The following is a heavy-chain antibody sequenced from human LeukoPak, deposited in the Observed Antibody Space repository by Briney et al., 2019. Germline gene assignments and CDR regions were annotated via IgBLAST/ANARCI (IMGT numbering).Heavy chain of an antibody. D-gene: IGHD6-6*01. V-gene: IGHV4-38-2*02. CDR3: ARVEYSSWFDP. CDR2: VYPGGTN. Sequence: SETLSLTCPVSGYYISSGYYWGWIRQTPGKGLEWIGTVYPGGTNYYNPSLKSRVTISLDTSNNEFSLKLSSVTAADTAVYYCARVEYSSWFDPWGQGTLVTVSS. J-gene: IGHJ5*02. CDR1: GYYISSGYY.